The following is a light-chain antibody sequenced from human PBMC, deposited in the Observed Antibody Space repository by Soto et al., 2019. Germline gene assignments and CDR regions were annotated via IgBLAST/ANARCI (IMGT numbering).Light chain of an antibody. CDR3: QQYGSSPWT. J-gene: IGKJ1*01. V-gene: IGKV3-20*01. Sequence: EIVLTQSPATLSFSLGERATLSCKASQSIGSYVAWYQHKLGQPPRLLIYDASSRATGIPDRFSGSGSGTDCTLTISRMEPEDVAVYYCQQYGSSPWTFRQGTKVDIK. CDR1: QSIGSY. CDR2: DAS.